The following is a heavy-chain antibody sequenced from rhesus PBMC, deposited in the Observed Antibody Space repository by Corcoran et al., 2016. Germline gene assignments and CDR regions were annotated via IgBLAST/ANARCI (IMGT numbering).Heavy chain of an antibody. Sequence: QLQLQESGPGLVKPSATLSVTCAVSVGSISSRYWSWIRQAPGKGLEWRGYLNSEDNHSHENPVVKSRGPLAVEPSKKQRSLKPSCVAAADTAVYYCAIAGSQPSFDYWGQGVLVTVSS. CDR3: AIAGSQPSFDY. J-gene: IGHJ4*01. CDR2: LNSEDNHS. CDR1: VGSISSRY. V-gene: IGHV4-169*01. D-gene: IGHD6-25*01.